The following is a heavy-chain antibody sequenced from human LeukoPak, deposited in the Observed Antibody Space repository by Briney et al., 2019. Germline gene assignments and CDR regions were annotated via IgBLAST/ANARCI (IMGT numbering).Heavy chain of an antibody. CDR2: INPNSGGT. J-gene: IGHJ6*03. D-gene: IGHD1-1*01. CDR1: GYTFTGYY. V-gene: IGHV1-2*02. CDR3: ARTSRSRPRFYMDV. Sequence: ASVTVSFTASGYTFTGYYMHWVRQAPGQGLEWMGWINPNSGGTNYAQKFQGRVTMTRDTSISTAYMELSRLRSDDTAVYYCARTSRSRPRFYMDVWGKGTTVTVSS.